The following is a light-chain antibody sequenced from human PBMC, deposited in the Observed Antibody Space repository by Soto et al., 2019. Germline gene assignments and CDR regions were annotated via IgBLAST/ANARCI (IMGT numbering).Light chain of an antibody. CDR2: EVS. J-gene: IGLJ1*01. CDR3: SSYTATNTYV. V-gene: IGLV2-14*01. Sequence: QSALTQPASVSGSPGQSITISCTGTSSDIGGYDYVSWYQQHPGKAPKRMIYEVSNRPSGISNRFSGSKSGSTASLTISGLLAEDEADYYCSSYTATNTYVFGTGTKVTVL. CDR1: SSDIGGYDY.